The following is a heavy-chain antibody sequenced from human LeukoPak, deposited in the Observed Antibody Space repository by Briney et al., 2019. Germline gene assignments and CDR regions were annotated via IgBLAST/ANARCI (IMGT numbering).Heavy chain of an antibody. J-gene: IGHJ4*02. CDR2: ISSSSSYI. V-gene: IGHV3-21*01. D-gene: IGHD2-2*01. Sequence: PGGSLRLSCAASGFTFSCHSMNWVRQPAGNGLEWVSSISSSSSYIYYADSVKGRFTISRDNAKNSLYLQMNSLRAEDTAVYYCARDHFVVVPAANYEFDYWGQGTLVTVSS. CDR3: ARDHFVVVPAANYEFDY. CDR1: GFTFSCHS.